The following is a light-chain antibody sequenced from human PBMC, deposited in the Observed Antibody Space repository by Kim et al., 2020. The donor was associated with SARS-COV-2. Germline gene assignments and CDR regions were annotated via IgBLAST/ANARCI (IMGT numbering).Light chain of an antibody. CDR1: NQHVGKQG. V-gene: IGLV10-54*04. CDR3: SAWASSLSAWV. Sequence: RQPATLTCTGDNQHVGKQGAVWLQQHQGHPPTLLSYRNNNRPSGISARFSASRSGNTASLTITGLQPEDKADYYCSAWASSLSAWVFGGGTQLTVL. CDR2: RNN. J-gene: IGLJ3*02.